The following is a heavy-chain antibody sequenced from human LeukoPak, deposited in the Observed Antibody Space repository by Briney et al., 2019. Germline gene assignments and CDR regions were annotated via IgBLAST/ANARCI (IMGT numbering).Heavy chain of an antibody. D-gene: IGHD2-15*01. J-gene: IGHJ4*02. CDR2: IYHSGST. V-gene: IGHV4-59*12. CDR3: ARDDRSDCSGGSCPSV. Sequence: SETLSLTCTVSGGSISSYYWSWIRQPPGKGLEWIGYIYHSGSTYYNPSLKSRVTISVDKSKNQFSLKLSSVTAADTAVYYCARDDRSDCSGGSCPSVWGQGTLVTVSS. CDR1: GGSISSYY.